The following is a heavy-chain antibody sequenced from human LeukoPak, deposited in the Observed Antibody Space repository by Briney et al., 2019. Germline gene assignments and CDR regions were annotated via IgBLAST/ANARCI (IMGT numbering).Heavy chain of an antibody. J-gene: IGHJ4*02. CDR1: GFTFSSYA. CDR3: ARGYESGE. D-gene: IGHD5-12*01. V-gene: IGHV3-23*01. CDR2: IGGSGLTA. Sequence: GGSLRLSCAASGFTFSSYAMRWVRQSPGKGLEWVSLIGGSGLTAYYADSVKGRFTISRDNSKNTLYLQMNSLRAEDTAVYYRARGYESGEWGQGTLVTVSS.